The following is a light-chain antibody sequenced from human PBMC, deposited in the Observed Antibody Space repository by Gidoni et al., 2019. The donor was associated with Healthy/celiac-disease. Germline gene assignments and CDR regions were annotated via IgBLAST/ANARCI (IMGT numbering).Light chain of an antibody. CDR3: QQYNCYSRVP. J-gene: IGKJ1*01. Sequence: DIQMTQAPSTLSASVGDRVTITCRASHSISSWLAWYQQKPGKAPKLLIYHASSLESGVPSTFSGSGSGTAFPLTISLLQPDDFVSSYCQQYNCYSRVPFGQGTQVEIQ. V-gene: IGKV1-5*03. CDR1: HSISSW. CDR2: HAS.